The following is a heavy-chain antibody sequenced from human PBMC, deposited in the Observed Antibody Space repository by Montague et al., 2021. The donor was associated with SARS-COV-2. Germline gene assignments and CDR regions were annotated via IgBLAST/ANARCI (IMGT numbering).Heavy chain of an antibody. Sequence: SETLSLTCAVYGGSFSGYYWTWIRQPPGKGLEGIGEKNYSGSTNYNPSLKSRVTMSVDMSKNQFSLKLRSVTAADTAVYYCARGRGLAVLFDFYYYGMDVWGQGTTVTVSS. D-gene: IGHD3-3*02. V-gene: IGHV4-34*01. J-gene: IGHJ6*02. CDR2: KNYSGST. CDR3: ARGRGLAVLFDFYYYGMDV. CDR1: GGSFSGYY.